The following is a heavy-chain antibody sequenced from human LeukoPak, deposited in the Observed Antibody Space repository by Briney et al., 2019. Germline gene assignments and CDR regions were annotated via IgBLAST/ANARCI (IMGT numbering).Heavy chain of an antibody. CDR2: INSDGSST. CDR3: ARQYSYDSSGYYPWDY. Sequence: GGSLRLSCAASGFTFSSYWMHWVRQAPGKGLVWVSRINSDGSSTTYADSVKGRFTIPRDNAKNTLYLQMNSLRAEDTAIYYCARQYSYDSSGYYPWDYWGQGTLVTVSS. V-gene: IGHV3-74*01. J-gene: IGHJ4*02. D-gene: IGHD3-22*01. CDR1: GFTFSSYW.